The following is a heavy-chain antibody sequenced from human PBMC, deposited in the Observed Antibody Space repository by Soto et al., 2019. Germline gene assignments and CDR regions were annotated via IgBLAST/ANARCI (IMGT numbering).Heavy chain of an antibody. D-gene: IGHD5-12*01. CDR3: ARDRDSGYDPYFDY. CDR1: GFTFSSYS. CDR2: ISSSSSYI. J-gene: IGHJ4*02. V-gene: IGHV3-21*01. Sequence: PGGSLRLSCAASGFTFSSYSMNWVRQAPGKGLEWVSSISSSSSYIYYADSVKGRFTISRDNAKNSLYLQMNSLRAEDTAVYYCARDRDSGYDPYFDYWGQGTLVTVSS.